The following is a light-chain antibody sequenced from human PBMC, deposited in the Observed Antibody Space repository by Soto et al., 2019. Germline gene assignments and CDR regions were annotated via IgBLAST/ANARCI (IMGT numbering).Light chain of an antibody. CDR2: GTT. V-gene: IGLV1-40*01. CDR1: STNIGVGYG. Sequence: SVPTEHLAGCRVTEQKISISCTGSSTNIGVGYGVHWYPQRPRRAPKLLVFGTTVRPSGVPARFSASAAVTSASLAITWLQAGGEGDYYCQSYNSTLSARYGSGNGTKVTVL. CDR3: QSYNSTLSARYG. J-gene: IGLJ1*01.